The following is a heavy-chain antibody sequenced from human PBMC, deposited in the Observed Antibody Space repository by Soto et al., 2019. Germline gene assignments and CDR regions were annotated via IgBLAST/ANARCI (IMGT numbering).Heavy chain of an antibody. V-gene: IGHV1-18*01. Sequence: GXSVKVSCKASGYTFTSYGISWVRQAPGQGLEWMGWISAYNGNTNYAQKLQGRVTMTTDTSTSTAYMELRSLRSDDTAVYYCARKGTTYYYDSSGYSWFDPWGQGTLVTVS. J-gene: IGHJ5*02. D-gene: IGHD3-22*01. CDR1: GYTFTSYG. CDR3: ARKGTTYYYDSSGYSWFDP. CDR2: ISAYNGNT.